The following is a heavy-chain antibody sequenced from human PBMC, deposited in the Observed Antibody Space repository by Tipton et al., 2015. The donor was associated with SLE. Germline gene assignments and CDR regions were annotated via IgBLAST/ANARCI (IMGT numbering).Heavy chain of an antibody. CDR2: INHSGST. J-gene: IGHJ4*02. Sequence: TLSLTCAVYGGSFSGYYWSWIRQPPGKGLEWIGEINHSGSTNYNPSLKSRVTISVDTSKNQFSLKLSSVTAADTAVYYCARVRRIAGRLDSWGQGTLVTVSS. CDR3: ARVRRIAGRLDS. V-gene: IGHV4-34*01. CDR1: GGSFSGYY. D-gene: IGHD6-6*01.